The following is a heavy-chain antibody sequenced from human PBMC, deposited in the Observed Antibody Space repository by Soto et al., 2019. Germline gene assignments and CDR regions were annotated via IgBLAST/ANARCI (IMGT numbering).Heavy chain of an antibody. V-gene: IGHV3-30*18. D-gene: IGHD3-10*01. CDR3: GKDQILGDYGSGRGGRDI. CDR1: GFTFTNYA. J-gene: IGHJ3*02. CDR2: ISYEGRNK. Sequence: QVQLVESGGGVVQPGRSLRLSCAASGFTFTNYAMHWVRQAPGTGLEWVAAISYEGRNKYYADSVKGRFTISRDNPKNTLDLQMNSLGPEDTAVYYCGKDQILGDYGSGRGGRDIWGQGTKVTVSS.